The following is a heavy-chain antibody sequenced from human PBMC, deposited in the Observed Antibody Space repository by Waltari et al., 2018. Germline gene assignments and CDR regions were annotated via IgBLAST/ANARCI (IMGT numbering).Heavy chain of an antibody. CDR3: ARDRAVVGINRQGPGDY. CDR2: NTAYNGNT. D-gene: IGHD3-22*01. Sequence: QVQLVQSGAEVKKPGASVKVPCKASGYTFTSYGISWVRQAPGQGLEWMGWNTAYNGNTYYAQKLQGRVTMTTDTSTNTAYMELRSLRSDDTAVYYCARDRAVVGINRQGPGDYWGQGTLVTVSS. J-gene: IGHJ4*02. CDR1: GYTFTSYG. V-gene: IGHV1-18*04.